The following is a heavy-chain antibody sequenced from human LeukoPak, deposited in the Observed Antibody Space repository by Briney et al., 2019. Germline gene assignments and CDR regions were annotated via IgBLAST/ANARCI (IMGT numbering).Heavy chain of an antibody. CDR3: ARSILTGDLYYFDY. V-gene: IGHV4-4*07. CDR1: GGSISSYY. CDR2: IYTSGST. J-gene: IGHJ4*02. Sequence: PSETLSLTCTVSGGSISSYYWSWIRQPAGKGLECIGRIYTSGSTNYNPSLKIRVTMSVDASKTQFSLKLSSVPAADTAVYYCARSILTGDLYYFDYWGQGTLVTVSS. D-gene: IGHD7-27*01.